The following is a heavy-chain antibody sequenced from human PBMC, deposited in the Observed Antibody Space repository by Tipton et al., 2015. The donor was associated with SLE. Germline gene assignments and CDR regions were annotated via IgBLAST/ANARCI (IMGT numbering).Heavy chain of an antibody. CDR2: INHSGST. J-gene: IGHJ4*02. D-gene: IGHD6-13*01. Sequence: TLSLTCAVYGGSFSGYYWSWIRQPPGKGLEWIGEINHSGSTNYNPSLKSRVTISVDTSKNQFSLKLSSVTAEDTAVYYCASMTTYSSSWYYFDYWGQGTLVTVSS. CDR3: ASMTTYSSSWYYFDY. CDR1: GGSFSGYY. V-gene: IGHV4-34*01.